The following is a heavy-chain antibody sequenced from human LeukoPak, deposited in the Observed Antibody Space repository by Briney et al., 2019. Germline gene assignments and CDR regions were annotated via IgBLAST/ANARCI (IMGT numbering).Heavy chain of an antibody. J-gene: IGHJ4*02. CDR1: GFTFSSNG. D-gene: IGHD1-26*01. CDR3: AKARYSGSPALDF. CDR2: TRYDESKT. V-gene: IGHV3-30*02. Sequence: GGSLRLSCAASGFTFSSNGMHWVRQTPGKGLDWVAFTRYDESKTFYGDSVRGRFTISRDNSKNTLYLQMNSLTIDDSAVEYCAKARYSGSPALDFWGQGTLVTVSS.